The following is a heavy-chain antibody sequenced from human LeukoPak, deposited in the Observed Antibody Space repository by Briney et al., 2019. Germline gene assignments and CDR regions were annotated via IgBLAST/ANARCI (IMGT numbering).Heavy chain of an antibody. J-gene: IGHJ4*02. V-gene: IGHV3-7*03. Sequence: GGSLRLSCAASGFSFSTYWMMWARQAPGKGLEWVANMKGDGSEIHYVDSVKGRFTISRDNAKNSLYLQMNSLRAEDTAVYYCAKDQGATDYFDYWGQGTLVTVSS. D-gene: IGHD5-12*01. CDR1: GFSFSTYW. CDR2: MKGDGSEI. CDR3: AKDQGATDYFDY.